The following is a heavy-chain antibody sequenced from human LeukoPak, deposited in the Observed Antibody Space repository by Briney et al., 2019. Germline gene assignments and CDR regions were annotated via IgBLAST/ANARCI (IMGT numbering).Heavy chain of an antibody. CDR2: IKQDGSEK. CDR3: ARDNDFWSGYWFDY. J-gene: IGHJ4*02. D-gene: IGHD3-3*01. CDR1: GFTFSSYW. V-gene: IGHV3-7*01. Sequence: SGGSLRLSCAASGFTFSSYWMSWVRQAPGKGLEWVANIKQDGSEKYYVDSVKGRFTISRDNAKNSLYLQMNSLRAEDTAVYYCARDNDFWSGYWFDYWGQGTLVTVSS.